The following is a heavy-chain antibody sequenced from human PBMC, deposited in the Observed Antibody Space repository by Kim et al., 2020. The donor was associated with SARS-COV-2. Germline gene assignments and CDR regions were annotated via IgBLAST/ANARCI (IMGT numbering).Heavy chain of an antibody. J-gene: IGHJ1*01. CDR3: AREGDVAAAGVGYFQH. CDR2: ISYDGSNK. D-gene: IGHD6-13*01. Sequence: GGSLRLSCAASGFTFSSYAMHWVRQAPGKGLEWVAVISYDGSNKYYADSVKGRFTISRDNSKNTLYLQMNSLRAEDTAVYYCAREGDVAAAGVGYFQHWGQGTLVTVSS. CDR1: GFTFSSYA. V-gene: IGHV3-30-3*01.